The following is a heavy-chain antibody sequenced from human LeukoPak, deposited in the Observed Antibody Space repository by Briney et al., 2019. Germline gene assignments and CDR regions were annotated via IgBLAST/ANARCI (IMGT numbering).Heavy chain of an antibody. CDR1: GFTFSSYA. CDR2: ISGSGGST. D-gene: IGHD2-2*01. V-gene: IGHV3-23*01. CDR3: AILVVRAAMLIGGDAFDI. J-gene: IGHJ3*02. Sequence: GGSLRLSCAASGFTFSSYAMSWVRQAPGKGLEWVSAISGSGGSTYYADSVKGRFTISRDNSKNTLYLQMNSLRAEDTAVYYCAILVVRAAMLIGGDAFDIWGQGTMVTVSS.